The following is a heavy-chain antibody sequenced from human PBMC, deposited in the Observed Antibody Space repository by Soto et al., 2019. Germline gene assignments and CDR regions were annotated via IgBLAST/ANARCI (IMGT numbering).Heavy chain of an antibody. D-gene: IGHD5-18*01. CDR1: GGSISSSSYY. Sequence: PSETLSLTCTVSGGSISSSSYYWGWIRQPPGKGLEWIGSIYYSGSTYYNPSLKSRVTISVDTSKNQFSLKLSSVTAADSAVYYFASTGEYSYGYNLPDYWGQGTLVTSPQ. CDR3: ASTGEYSYGYNLPDY. V-gene: IGHV4-39*01. J-gene: IGHJ4*02. CDR2: IYYSGST.